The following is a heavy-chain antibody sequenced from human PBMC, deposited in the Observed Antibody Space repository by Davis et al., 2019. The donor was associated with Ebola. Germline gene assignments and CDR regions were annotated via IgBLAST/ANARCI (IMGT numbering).Heavy chain of an antibody. V-gene: IGHV4-59*01. CDR2: IYDRGST. J-gene: IGHJ4*02. Sequence: PSETLSLTCSVSGGPISNYHWDWIRQPPGKGLEWIGDIYDRGSTNYNPSLKSRVTIPVDTSKNQVSLKLSSVTAADTAVYYCARGVPGGSKYDYWGQGTLVTVSS. CDR1: GGPISNYH. D-gene: IGHD5-12*01. CDR3: ARGVPGGSKYDY.